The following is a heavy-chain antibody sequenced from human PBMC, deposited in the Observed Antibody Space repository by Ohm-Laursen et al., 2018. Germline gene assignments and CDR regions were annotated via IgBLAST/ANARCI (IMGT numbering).Heavy chain of an antibody. CDR3: ARADRGYDAFDI. Sequence: TLSLTCPVSGGSISSGGYYWSWIRQHPGKGLEWIGYIYYSGNTYYNPSLKSRVTISVDTSKNQFSLKLSSVTAADTAVYYCARADRGYDAFDIWGQGTMVTVSS. CDR2: IYYSGNT. D-gene: IGHD1-14*01. V-gene: IGHV4-31*03. CDR1: GGSISSGGYY. J-gene: IGHJ3*02.